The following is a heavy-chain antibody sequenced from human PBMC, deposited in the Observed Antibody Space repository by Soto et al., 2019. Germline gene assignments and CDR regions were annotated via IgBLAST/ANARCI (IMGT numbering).Heavy chain of an antibody. Sequence: GGSLRVSCAASGFTFSSYSMNWVRQAPGKGLEWVSSISSSSSYIYYADSVKGRFTISRDNAKNSLYLQMNSLRAEDTAVYYCARDYLRWPLSHYYYGMDVWGQGTTVTVYS. CDR2: ISSSSSYI. J-gene: IGHJ6*02. CDR1: GFTFSSYS. D-gene: IGHD3-16*02. CDR3: ARDYLRWPLSHYYYGMDV. V-gene: IGHV3-21*01.